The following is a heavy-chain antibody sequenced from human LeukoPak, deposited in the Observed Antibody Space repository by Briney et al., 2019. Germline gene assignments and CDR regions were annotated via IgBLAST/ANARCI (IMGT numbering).Heavy chain of an antibody. CDR3: ARAHLDFWSGYPPNFDS. Sequence: GGSLRLSCAAPGFTFSSYSMNWVRQAPGKGLEWVSSISSSSSYIYYADSVKGRFTISRDNAKNSLYLQMNSLRAEDTAVYYCARAHLDFWSGYPPNFDSWGQGTLVTVSS. CDR1: GFTFSSYS. D-gene: IGHD3-3*01. J-gene: IGHJ4*02. CDR2: ISSSSSYI. V-gene: IGHV3-21*01.